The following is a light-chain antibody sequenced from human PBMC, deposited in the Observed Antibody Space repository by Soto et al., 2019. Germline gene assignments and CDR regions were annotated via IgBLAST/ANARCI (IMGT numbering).Light chain of an antibody. CDR2: MAS. Sequence: DIQMTQSPSTLSGSVGDRVTITCRASQTISSWLAWYQQKPGKAPKPLIYMASSLESGVPSRFSGSGSGTDFTLTISSLQPEDFATYYCQQSYSTPITFGQGTRLEIK. V-gene: IGKV1-5*03. CDR3: QQSYSTPIT. J-gene: IGKJ5*01. CDR1: QTISSW.